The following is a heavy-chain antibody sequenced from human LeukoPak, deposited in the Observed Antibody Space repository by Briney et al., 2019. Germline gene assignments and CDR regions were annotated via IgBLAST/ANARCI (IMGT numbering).Heavy chain of an antibody. V-gene: IGHV5-51*01. CDR2: IYPGDSDT. CDR3: ARWRGYCSSTSCYTNWFDP. CDR1: GYSFTSYW. J-gene: IGHJ5*02. D-gene: IGHD2-2*02. Sequence: GESLKISCKGSGYSFTSYWIGWVRQMPGKGLEWMGIIYPGDSDTRYSPSFQGQVTISADKSISTAYLQWSSLKASDTAMYYCARWRGYCSSTSCYTNWFDPWGQETLVTVSS.